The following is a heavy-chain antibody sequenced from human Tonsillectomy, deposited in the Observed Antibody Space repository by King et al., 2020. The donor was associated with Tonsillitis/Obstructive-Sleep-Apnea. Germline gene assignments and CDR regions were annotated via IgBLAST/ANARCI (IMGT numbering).Heavy chain of an antibody. CDR1: GFTFDDYA. CDR2: ISGEGAYT. V-gene: IGHV3-43*02. CDR3: AKAKAPRPGYAFDI. Sequence: VQLVESGGGVVQPGGSLRLSCAAYGFTFDDYAMHWVRQAPGKGLEWVSLISGEGAYTYDADSVKGRFTISRDNSKNSLYLQMNSLRTEDTALYYCAKAKAPRPGYAFDIWGPGTLVTVSS. J-gene: IGHJ3*02.